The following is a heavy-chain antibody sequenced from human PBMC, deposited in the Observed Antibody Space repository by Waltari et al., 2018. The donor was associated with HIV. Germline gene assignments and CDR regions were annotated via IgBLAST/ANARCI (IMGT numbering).Heavy chain of an antibody. D-gene: IGHD3-16*02. J-gene: IGHJ3*02. CDR1: GGSFSGYY. CDR3: ARILITFGGVIVYDAFDI. Sequence: QVQLQQWGAGLLKPSETLSLTCAVYGGSFSGYYWSWIRQPPGKGLEWIGEINHSGSTNYNPSLKSRVTISVDTSKNQFSLKLSSVTAADTAVYYCARILITFGGVIVYDAFDIWGQGTMVTVSS. V-gene: IGHV4-34*01. CDR2: INHSGST.